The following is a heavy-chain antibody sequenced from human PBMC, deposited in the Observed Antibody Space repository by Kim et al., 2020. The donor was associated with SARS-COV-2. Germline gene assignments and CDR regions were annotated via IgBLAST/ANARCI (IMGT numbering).Heavy chain of an antibody. D-gene: IGHD4-17*01. CDR3: AKDPPQHDYGDYNDAFDI. CDR2: ISGSGGST. J-gene: IGHJ3*02. Sequence: GGSLRLSCAASGFTFSSYAMSWVRQAPGKGLEWVSAISGSGGSTYYADSVKGRFTISRDNSKNTLYLQKNSLRAEDTAVYYCAKDPPQHDYGDYNDAFDIWGQGTMVTVSS. V-gene: IGHV3-23*01. CDR1: GFTFSSYA.